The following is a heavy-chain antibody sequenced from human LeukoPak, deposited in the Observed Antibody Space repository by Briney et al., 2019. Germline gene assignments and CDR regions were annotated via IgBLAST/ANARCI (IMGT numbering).Heavy chain of an antibody. CDR3: ARVGYYYDSSGYHSYFDY. CDR1: GFSVSGNQ. D-gene: IGHD3-22*01. Sequence: PGGSLRLSCAASGFSVSGNQMSWVRQAPGKGLEWVSRFYRGGNTYYADSVKGRFTISRDNSKTTLYLQMNSLRAEDTAVYYCARVGYYYDSSGYHSYFDYWGQGTLVTVSS. CDR2: FYRGGNT. V-gene: IGHV3-66*01. J-gene: IGHJ4*01.